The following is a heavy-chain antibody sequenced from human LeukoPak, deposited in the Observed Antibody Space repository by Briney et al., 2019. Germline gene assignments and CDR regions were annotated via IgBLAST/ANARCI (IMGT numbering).Heavy chain of an antibody. J-gene: IGHJ4*02. CDR1: GFSAAEYA. D-gene: IGHD3-3*01. V-gene: IGHV3-43D*04. Sequence: GSMRLSWAASGFSAAEYAVRWVRPPPKKVMEWVSLIRCVGDSTYYADAVKGRFTISRDNSKNSLYLQMNSLRAEDTALYYCAKSSLRYYDCWSGDYYFDYWGQGTLVTVSS. CDR2: IRCVGDST. CDR3: AKSSLRYYDCWSGDYYFDY.